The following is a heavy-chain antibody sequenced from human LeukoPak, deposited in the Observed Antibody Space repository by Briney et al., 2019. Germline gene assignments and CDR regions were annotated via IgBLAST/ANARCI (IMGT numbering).Heavy chain of an antibody. V-gene: IGHV4-34*01. CDR1: GGSFSGYY. J-gene: IGHJ5*02. D-gene: IGHD6-19*01. CDR2: INHSGST. CDR3: ARLKYSSGWLGSPNGANTPRGNWFDP. Sequence: PSETLSLTCAVYGGSFSGYYWSWIRQPPGKGLEWIGEINHSGSTNYNPSLKSRVTISVDTSKNQFSLKLSSVTAADTAVYYCARLKYSSGWLGSPNGANTPRGNWFDPWGQGTLVTVSS.